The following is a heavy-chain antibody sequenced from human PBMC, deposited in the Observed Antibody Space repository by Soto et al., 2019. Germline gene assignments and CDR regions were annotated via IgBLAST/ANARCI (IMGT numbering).Heavy chain of an antibody. D-gene: IGHD2-15*01. Sequence: PSETLSLTCTVSGGSISSYYWSWIRQSPGKGLEWIGNIYNSGTTNYSPSLKSRVTISVDTSKNQFSLKLSSVTAADTAVYYCARRYGHPCSGGICYLYFDPWGQGSLVTVSS. CDR1: GGSISSYY. CDR2: IYNSGTT. V-gene: IGHV4-59*08. CDR3: ARRYGHPCSGGICYLYFDP. J-gene: IGHJ5*02.